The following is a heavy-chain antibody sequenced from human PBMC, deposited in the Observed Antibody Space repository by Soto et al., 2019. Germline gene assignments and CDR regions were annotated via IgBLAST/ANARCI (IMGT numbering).Heavy chain of an antibody. CDR2: IWYDGSNK. V-gene: IGHV3-33*01. CDR3: AREEGGYFDL. Sequence: QVQLVESGGGVVQPGRSLRLSCAASGFTFSSYGMHWVRQAPGTGLEWVAVIWYDGSNKYYADSVNGRFTISRDNSKNTQYLQMNCLSAEDTAVYSCAREEGGYFDLWGRGTLVTFSS. J-gene: IGHJ2*01. CDR1: GFTFSSYG.